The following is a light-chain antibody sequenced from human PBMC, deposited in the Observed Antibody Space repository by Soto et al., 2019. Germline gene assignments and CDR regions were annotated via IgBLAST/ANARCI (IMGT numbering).Light chain of an antibody. CDR2: AAS. V-gene: IGKV1-9*01. CDR1: QGMSSY. CDR3: QQLNSYPRT. Sequence: DIPLTQSPSFLSASVGDRVTITFRASQGMSSYLAWYQQKPGKAPKLLIYAASPLQSGVPSRFSGSGSGTEFTLTISSLQPEDFATYYCQQLNSYPRTFGQGTKVEIK. J-gene: IGKJ1*01.